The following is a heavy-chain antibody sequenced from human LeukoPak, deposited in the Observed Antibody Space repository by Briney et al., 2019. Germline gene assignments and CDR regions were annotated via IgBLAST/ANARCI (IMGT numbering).Heavy chain of an antibody. CDR2: IRNDGSNH. Sequence: GGSLRLSCAASGFTFSHHGMHWVRQAPGKGLEWVAFIRNDGSNHYYADSVKGRFTISRDNAKNSLYLQMNSLRAEDTAVYYCARGSNDYSSSWYGFYYWGQGTLVTVSS. D-gene: IGHD6-13*01. CDR1: GFTFSHHG. V-gene: IGHV3-30*02. J-gene: IGHJ4*02. CDR3: ARGSNDYSSSWYGFYY.